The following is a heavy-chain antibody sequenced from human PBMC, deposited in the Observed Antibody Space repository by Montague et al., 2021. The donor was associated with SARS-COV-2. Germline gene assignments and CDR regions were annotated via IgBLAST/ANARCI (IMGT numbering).Heavy chain of an antibody. CDR2: IYYSGST. D-gene: IGHD2-2*01. J-gene: IGHJ6*02. V-gene: IGHV4-39*01. CDR3: ASALGYCSSTSCYSVYGMDV. Sequence: SETLSLTCTVSGGSISSSSYSWGWIRQPPGKGLEWIGSIYYSGSTYYXXXLKSRVTISVDTSKNQFSLKLSSVTAADTAVYYCASALGYCSSTSCYSVYGMDVWGQGTTVTVSS. CDR1: GGSISSSSYS.